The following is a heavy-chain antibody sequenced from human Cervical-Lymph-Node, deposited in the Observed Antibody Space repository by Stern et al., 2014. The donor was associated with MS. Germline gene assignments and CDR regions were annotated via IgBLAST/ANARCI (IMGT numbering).Heavy chain of an antibody. Sequence: VQLEQSGAEVKQPGSSVKVSCKASGGTLSDYGISWVRQAPGQGLEWMGWIIHMFGTANSAQKIPGRCTITADDSTNTAYMDLSSLTSDDTAVYYCARDGDSSMLGLDVWGQGTTVTVSS. CDR3: ARDGDSSMLGLDV. V-gene: IGHV1-69*01. CDR2: IIHMFGTA. D-gene: IGHD4-17*01. J-gene: IGHJ6*02. CDR1: GGTLSDYG.